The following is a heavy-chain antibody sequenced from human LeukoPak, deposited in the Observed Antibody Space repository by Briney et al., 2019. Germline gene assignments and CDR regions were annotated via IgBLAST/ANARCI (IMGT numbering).Heavy chain of an antibody. J-gene: IGHJ3*02. Sequence: GGSLGLSCASSGFTFRSFSMHWVRQAPGKGLEYVSAISRSGGDTYYANSVEGRFTISRDNSKNTLYLQMGSLREEDMAVYYCARVGGNDAFDIWGQGTMVTVSS. V-gene: IGHV3-64*01. CDR2: ISRSGGDT. CDR1: GFTFRSFS. CDR3: ARVGGNDAFDI.